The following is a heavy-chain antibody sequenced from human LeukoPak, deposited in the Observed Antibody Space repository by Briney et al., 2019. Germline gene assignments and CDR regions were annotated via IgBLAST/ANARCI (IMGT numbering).Heavy chain of an antibody. CDR1: GGTFSSYA. Sequence: GASVKVSCKASGGTFSSYAISWVRQSPGQGLEWMGRIIPILGIANYAQKFQGRVTITADKSTSTAYMELSSLRSEDTAVYYCASPPRGYSSGVSPFDYWGQGTLVTVST. J-gene: IGHJ4*02. CDR3: ASPPRGYSSGVSPFDY. D-gene: IGHD6-19*01. V-gene: IGHV1-69*04. CDR2: IIPILGIA.